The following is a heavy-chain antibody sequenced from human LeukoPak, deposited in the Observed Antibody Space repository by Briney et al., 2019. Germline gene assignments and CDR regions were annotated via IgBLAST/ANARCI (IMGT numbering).Heavy chain of an antibody. CDR3: AREYGFGSGSYFP. CDR2: INRDGSTT. CDR1: GFTFSTYW. D-gene: IGHD3-10*01. V-gene: IGHV3-74*01. Sequence: GGSLRLSCAAPGFTFSTYWMHWVRQAPGKGLVWVSRINRDGSTTSYADSVKGRFTISRDTAKNTLYLQMNSLRAEDTAVYYCAREYGFGSGSYFPWGQGTLVTVSS. J-gene: IGHJ5*02.